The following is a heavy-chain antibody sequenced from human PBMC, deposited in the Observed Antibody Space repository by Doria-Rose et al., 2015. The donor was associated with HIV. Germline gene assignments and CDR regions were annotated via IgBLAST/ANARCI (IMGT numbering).Heavy chain of an antibody. CDR1: GVSLSSPGMG. CDR3: ARIKSSRWYHKYYFDF. Sequence: QITLKESGPVLVKPTETLTLTCTVSGVSLSSPGMGVGWIRQPPGKALEWLGNIFSDDERSYNTSLKSRLTISRGTSKSQVVLTMTDMDPVDTATYYCARIKSSRWYHKYYFDFWGQGTLVIVSA. CDR2: IFSDDER. D-gene: IGHD6-13*01. V-gene: IGHV2-26*01. J-gene: IGHJ4*02.